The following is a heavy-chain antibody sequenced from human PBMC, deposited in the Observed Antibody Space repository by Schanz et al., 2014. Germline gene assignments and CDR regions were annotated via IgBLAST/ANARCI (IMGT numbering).Heavy chain of an antibody. CDR3: ARGGPAYYFDA. Sequence: EVQLVESGGGLVQPGGSLRLSCTASGFTFSSYSMNWVRQAPGKGLEWVSYVSRSTPDIYYADSVKGRFTISRDNSKNTVYSQMNSLRAEDTAVYYCARGGPAYYFDAWGQGTLVTVSS. J-gene: IGHJ4*02. V-gene: IGHV3-48*01. CDR1: GFTFSSYS. CDR2: VSRSTPDI.